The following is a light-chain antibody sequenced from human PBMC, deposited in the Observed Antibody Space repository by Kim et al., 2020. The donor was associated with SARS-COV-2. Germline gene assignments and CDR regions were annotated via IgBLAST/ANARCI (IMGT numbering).Light chain of an antibody. CDR3: QQYGVVPRT. Sequence: LSPGESATLSCRASQSIGGNSLAWYQHKPGQAPRLLLYGASSRAIDIPDRFSGSGFGTDFTLTISRLEPGDCAVYFCQQYGVVPRTFGRGTKLEI. J-gene: IGKJ4*02. CDR1: QSIGGNS. CDR2: GAS. V-gene: IGKV3-20*01.